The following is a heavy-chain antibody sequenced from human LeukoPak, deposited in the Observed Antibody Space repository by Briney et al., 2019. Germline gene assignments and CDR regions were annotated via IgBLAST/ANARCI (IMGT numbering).Heavy chain of an antibody. CDR3: AKGSYYYDSSGYYYSYFDY. V-gene: IGHV3-33*06. Sequence: GGSLRLSCAASGFTFSSYGMHWVRQAPGKGLEWVAVIWYDGSNKYYADSVKGRFTISRDNSKNTLYLQMNSLRAEDTAVYYCAKGSYYYDSSGYYYSYFDYWGQGTLVTVSS. D-gene: IGHD3-22*01. CDR2: IWYDGSNK. CDR1: GFTFSSYG. J-gene: IGHJ4*02.